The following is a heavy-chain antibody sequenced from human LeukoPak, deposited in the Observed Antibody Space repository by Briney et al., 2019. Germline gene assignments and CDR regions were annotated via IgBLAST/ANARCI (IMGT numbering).Heavy chain of an antibody. CDR3: AKVPTTIRGSSYNWFDP. D-gene: IGHD2-2*02. CDR2: TCYSGST. J-gene: IGHJ5*02. V-gene: IGHV4-39*07. Sequence: PSETLSLTCSVSGGSISSYSYYWVWLGQAPGKGLDWIGNTCYSGSTYYNPSPKSRVTMSVHTSKNQFSLKLSSVTAADTAVYYCAKVPTTIRGSSYNWFDPWGQGTLVTVSS. CDR1: GGSISSYSYY.